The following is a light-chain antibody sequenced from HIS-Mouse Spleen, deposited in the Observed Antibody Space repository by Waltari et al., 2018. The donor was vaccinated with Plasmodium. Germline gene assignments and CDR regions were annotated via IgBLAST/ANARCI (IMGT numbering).Light chain of an antibody. CDR2: AAS. CDR1: QSISNY. J-gene: IGKJ1*01. Sequence: DIQMTQSPSSLSASVGDRVTITCRASQSISNYLNWYQQKPGKAPKFLIYAASTLQSGVPSRFSGSGSGTDFTLTISSLQPEDFATYYCQQSYSTWTFGQG. CDR3: QQSYSTWT. V-gene: IGKV1-39*01.